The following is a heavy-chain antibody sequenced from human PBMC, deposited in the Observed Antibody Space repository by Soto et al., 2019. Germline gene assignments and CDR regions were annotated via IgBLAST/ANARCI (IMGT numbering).Heavy chain of an antibody. J-gene: IGHJ3*02. Sequence: QVQLVQSGADVKKPGASVKVSCKASGYTFTGYYMHWVRQDPGQGLEWMGWINPNSGGTNYAQKFQGGVTMTRDTSISTAYMELSRLRSDDTSVYYCARQDRAGITMIDEDAFDIWGQGTMVTVSS. CDR2: INPNSGGT. CDR1: GYTFTGYY. CDR3: ARQDRAGITMIDEDAFDI. V-gene: IGHV1-2*02. D-gene: IGHD3-22*01.